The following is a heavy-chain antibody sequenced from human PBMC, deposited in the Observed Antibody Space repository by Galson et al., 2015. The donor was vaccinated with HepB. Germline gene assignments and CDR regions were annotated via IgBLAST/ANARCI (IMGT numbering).Heavy chain of an antibody. CDR1: GFSLSTSGMC. D-gene: IGHD3-16*01. Sequence: PALVKPTQTLTLTCTFSGFSLSTSGMCVSWLRQPPGKALEWLALIDWDDDKYYSTSLKTRLTISKDTSKNQVVLTMTNMDPVDTATYYCARMSLEGDVGYWYFDLWGRGTLVTVSS. CDR3: ARMSLEGDVGYWYFDL. CDR2: IDWDDDK. V-gene: IGHV2-70*01. J-gene: IGHJ2*01.